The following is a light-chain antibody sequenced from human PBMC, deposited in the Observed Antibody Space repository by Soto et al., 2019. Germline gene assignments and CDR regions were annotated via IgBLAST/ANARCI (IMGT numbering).Light chain of an antibody. Sequence: IVLTQSPGTLSLSPGERTTLSCRASQSISRYLAWYQQKPGQGPRLLIYGASSRATGTPDRFSGSGSGTDFTLTINRLEHEDFALYYCQQYGSSPPTFGQGTKV. CDR2: GAS. CDR3: QQYGSSPPT. V-gene: IGKV3-20*01. CDR1: QSISRY. J-gene: IGKJ1*01.